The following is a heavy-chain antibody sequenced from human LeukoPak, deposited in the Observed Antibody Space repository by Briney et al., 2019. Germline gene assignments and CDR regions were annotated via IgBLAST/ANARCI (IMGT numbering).Heavy chain of an antibody. CDR2: IYYSGST. V-gene: IGHV4-59*01. Sequence: SETLSLTCTVSGGSISSYYWSWIRQPPGKGLEWIGYIYYSGSTNYNPSLKSRVTISVDTSKNQFSLKLSSVTAADTAVYYCARGYSGYDYYYCYYMDVWGKGTTVTVSS. J-gene: IGHJ6*03. CDR3: ARGYSGYDYYYCYYMDV. CDR1: GGSISSYY. D-gene: IGHD5-12*01.